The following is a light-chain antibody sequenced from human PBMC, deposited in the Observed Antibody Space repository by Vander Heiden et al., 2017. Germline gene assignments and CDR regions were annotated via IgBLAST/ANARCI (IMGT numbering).Light chain of an antibody. CDR2: GAS. CDR1: QSVSSSY. Sequence: EIVLTQSPDTLSLSPGERATLSCRASQSVSSSYLAWYQQKPGQAPRLLIYGASFRATGIPDRFSGSGSGTDFTLTISGLEPADSAVYYCQQYGSSPRTFGQGSKVEIK. CDR3: QQYGSSPRT. V-gene: IGKV3-20*01. J-gene: IGKJ1*01.